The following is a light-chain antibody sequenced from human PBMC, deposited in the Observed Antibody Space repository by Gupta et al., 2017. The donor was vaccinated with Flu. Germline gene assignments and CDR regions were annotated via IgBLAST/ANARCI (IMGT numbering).Light chain of an antibody. CDR3: ATWDDSLSGWV. Sequence: RVTISISGTKSNIGSNCVYWYQQLPLPAPNLLLSRNNQRPSGVPDRLSGSKSGTSGSLTISGLRSEDEADYYCATWDDSLSGWVFGGGTKLTVL. V-gene: IGLV1-47*01. J-gene: IGLJ3*02. CDR1: KSNIGSNC. CDR2: RNN.